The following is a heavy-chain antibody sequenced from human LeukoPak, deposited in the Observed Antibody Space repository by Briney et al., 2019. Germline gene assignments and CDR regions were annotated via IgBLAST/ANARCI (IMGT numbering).Heavy chain of an antibody. D-gene: IGHD5-12*01. CDR2: IYYSGST. CDR3: AGALGGYDRWFDP. CDR1: GGSINSGDDC. V-gene: IGHV4-30-4*01. J-gene: IGHJ5*02. Sequence: PSQTLSLTCTVSGGSINSGDDCWSWVRQPPGKGLEWIGYIYYSGSTYYNPSLKSRVTISVDTSKNQFSLKLSSVTAADTAVYYCAGALGGYDRWFDPWGRGTLVTVSS.